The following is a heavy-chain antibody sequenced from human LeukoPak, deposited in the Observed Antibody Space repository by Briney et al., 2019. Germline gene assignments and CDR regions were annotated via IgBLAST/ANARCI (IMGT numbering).Heavy chain of an antibody. Sequence: PSETLSLTCAVYGGSFSGYYWSWIGQPPGKGLEWIGEINHSGSTNYNPSLKSRVTISVDTSKNQFSLKLSSVTAADTAVYYCARGRRWAAAAILYWGQGTLVTVSS. CDR3: ARGRRWAAAAILY. D-gene: IGHD6-13*01. J-gene: IGHJ4*02. CDR2: INHSGST. CDR1: GGSFSGYY. V-gene: IGHV4-34*01.